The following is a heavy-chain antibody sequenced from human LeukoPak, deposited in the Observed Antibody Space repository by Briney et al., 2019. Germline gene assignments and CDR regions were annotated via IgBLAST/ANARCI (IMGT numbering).Heavy chain of an antibody. CDR2: IYSGGST. CDR1: GFTVSSNY. Sequence: GGSLRLSCAASGFTVSSNYMSWHRQAPGKGLEWVSVIYSGGSTYYADSVKGRFTISRDNSKNTLYLQMNSLRAEDTAVYYCARELAGSFDYWGQGTLVTVSS. J-gene: IGHJ4*02. CDR3: ARELAGSFDY. D-gene: IGHD3-3*02. V-gene: IGHV3-53*01.